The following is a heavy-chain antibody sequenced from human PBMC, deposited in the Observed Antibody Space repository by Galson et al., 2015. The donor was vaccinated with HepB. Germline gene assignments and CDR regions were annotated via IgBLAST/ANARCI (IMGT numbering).Heavy chain of an antibody. CDR3: ARQGRGSSGYSIDY. D-gene: IGHD3-22*01. V-gene: IGHV4-39*01. CDR2: IYYSGST. J-gene: IGHJ4*02. CDR1: GGSISSSSYY. Sequence: SETLSLTCTVSGGSISSSSYYWGWIRQPPGKGLEWIGSIYYSGSTYYNPSLKSRVTISVDTSKNQFSLKLSSVTAADTAVYYCARQGRGSSGYSIDYWGQGTLVTVSS.